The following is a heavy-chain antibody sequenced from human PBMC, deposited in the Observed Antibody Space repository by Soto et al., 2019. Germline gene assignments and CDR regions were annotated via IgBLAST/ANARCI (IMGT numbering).Heavy chain of an antibody. CDR1: GGSISGYY. CDR2: IYPGGST. J-gene: IGHJ4*02. Sequence: SETLSLTCTVSGGSISGYYWSWIRQSPGKGLECIGYIYPGGSTNYNPSLKSRVATSVDTSKSQFSLKLSSVIAADTAVYYCARGIGDVHFDYWGQGTVVTVSS. CDR3: ARGIGDVHFDY. V-gene: IGHV4-59*13. D-gene: IGHD3-16*01.